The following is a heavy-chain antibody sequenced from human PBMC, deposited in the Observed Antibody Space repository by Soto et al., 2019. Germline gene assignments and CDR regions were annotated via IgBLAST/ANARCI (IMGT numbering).Heavy chain of an antibody. CDR3: ARRALGYYDILTGYSRAPYYYYMDV. CDR2: MNPNSGNT. CDR1: GYTFTSYD. Sequence: ASVKVSCKASGYTFTSYDINWVRQATGQGLEWMGWMNPNSGNTGYAQKFQGRVTMTRNTSISTAYMELSSLRSEDTAVYYCARRALGYYDILTGYSRAPYYYYMDVWGKGTTVTV. J-gene: IGHJ6*03. D-gene: IGHD3-9*01. V-gene: IGHV1-8*01.